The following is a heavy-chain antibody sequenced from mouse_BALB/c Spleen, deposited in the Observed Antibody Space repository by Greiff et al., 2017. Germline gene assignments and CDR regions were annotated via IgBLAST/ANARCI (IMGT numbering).Heavy chain of an antibody. V-gene: IGHV5-17*02. Sequence: EVKLVESGGGLVQPGGSRKLSCAASGFTFSSFGMHWVRQAPEKGLEWVAYISSGSSTIYYADTVKGRFTISRDNPKNTLFLQMTSLRSEDTAMYYCARGGAYGYGQAWFAYWGQGTLVTVSA. D-gene: IGHD2-2*01. CDR3: ARGGAYGYGQAWFAY. CDR1: GFTFSSFG. J-gene: IGHJ3*01. CDR2: ISSGSSTI.